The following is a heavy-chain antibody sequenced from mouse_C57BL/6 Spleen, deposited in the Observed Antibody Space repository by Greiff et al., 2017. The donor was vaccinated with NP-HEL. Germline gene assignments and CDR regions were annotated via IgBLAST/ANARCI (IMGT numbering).Heavy chain of an antibody. CDR1: GYSITSGYY. Sequence: EVQLVESGPGLVKPSQSLSLTCSVTGYSITSGYYWNWIRQFPGNKLEWMGYISYDGSNNYNPSLKNRISITRDTSKNQFFLKLNSVTTEDTATYYCARADGYLYFDYWGQGTTLTVSS. D-gene: IGHD2-3*01. J-gene: IGHJ2*01. V-gene: IGHV3-6*01. CDR2: ISYDGSN. CDR3: ARADGYLYFDY.